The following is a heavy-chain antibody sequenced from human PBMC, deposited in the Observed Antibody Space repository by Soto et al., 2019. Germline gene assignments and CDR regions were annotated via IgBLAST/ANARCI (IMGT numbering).Heavy chain of an antibody. Sequence: GASVKVSCKASEYTFTNYALHWVRQAPGQRLEWMGWINAGNGNTKYSQKFQGRVTITRDTSASTAYMELSSLRSEDTAVYYCAIQTGVRTSWFDPWGQGTLVTVSS. CDR2: INAGNGNT. J-gene: IGHJ5*02. CDR1: EYTFTNYA. CDR3: AIQTGVRTSWFDP. D-gene: IGHD2-8*01. V-gene: IGHV1-3*01.